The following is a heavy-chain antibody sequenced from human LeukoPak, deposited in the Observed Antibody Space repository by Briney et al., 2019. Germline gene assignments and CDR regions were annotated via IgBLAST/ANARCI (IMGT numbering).Heavy chain of an antibody. CDR3: AREATIVVVPAAIDY. CDR2: ISSSSSTI. CDR1: GFTFSSYS. V-gene: IGHV3-48*02. Sequence: GGSLRLSCAASGFTFSSYSMNWVRQAPGKGLEWVSYISSSSSTIYYADSVKGRFTISRDNAKNSLYLQMNSLRDEDTAVYYCAREATIVVVPAAIDYWGQGTLVTVSS. D-gene: IGHD2-2*01. J-gene: IGHJ4*02.